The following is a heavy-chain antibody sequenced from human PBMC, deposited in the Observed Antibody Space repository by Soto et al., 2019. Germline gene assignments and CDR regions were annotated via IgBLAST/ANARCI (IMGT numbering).Heavy chain of an antibody. Sequence: PGGSMRLSCSASGFTFSTFAMSWVRQAPGKGPEWVSGISGSGTSTYYADSVKGRFTISRDNSKNTLYLQMNSLRAEDAAVYYSAKTEQWLIAYFDYWGQGTLVTVSS. CDR3: AKTEQWLIAYFDY. V-gene: IGHV3-23*01. CDR2: ISGSGTST. J-gene: IGHJ4*02. D-gene: IGHD6-19*01. CDR1: GFTFSTFA.